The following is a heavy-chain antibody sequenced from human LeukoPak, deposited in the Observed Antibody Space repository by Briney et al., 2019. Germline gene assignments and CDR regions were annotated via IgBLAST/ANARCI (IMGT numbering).Heavy chain of an antibody. Sequence: GGSLRLSCTASGFTFSNFAMSWVRQAPGKGLEWVAFISHDGRRKFYADSVRGRFTISRENSKNTVYLQMDSLKNEDTSIYYCAKEGQWQHFDYWGQGSLVTVSS. D-gene: IGHD6-19*01. CDR2: ISHDGRRK. V-gene: IGHV3-30*18. CDR1: GFTFSNFA. CDR3: AKEGQWQHFDY. J-gene: IGHJ4*02.